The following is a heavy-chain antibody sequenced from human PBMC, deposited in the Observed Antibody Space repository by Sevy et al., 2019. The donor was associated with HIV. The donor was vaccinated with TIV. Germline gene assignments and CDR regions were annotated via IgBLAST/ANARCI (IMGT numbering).Heavy chain of an antibody. Sequence: SETLSLTCTVSAGSISSSSYFCGWIRQPPGKGLEWIGSIYYSGSTYYNPSLKSRVTISVDTSKKQFSLKVTSVTAADTAVYYCASGPYDSSSWYYFDSWGQRTLVTVSS. CDR3: ASGPYDSSSWYYFDS. CDR2: IYYSGST. J-gene: IGHJ4*02. D-gene: IGHD6-13*01. V-gene: IGHV4-39*01. CDR1: AGSISSSSYF.